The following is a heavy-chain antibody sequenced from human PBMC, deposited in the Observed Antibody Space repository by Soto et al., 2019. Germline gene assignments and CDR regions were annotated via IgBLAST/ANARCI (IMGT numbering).Heavy chain of an antibody. CDR3: ARVEMATIKGNAFDI. CDR1: GGIFSTSYY. J-gene: IGHJ3*02. D-gene: IGHD5-12*01. CDR2: INPSGGST. V-gene: IGHV1-46*01. Sequence: ASVKVSCKASGGIFSTSYYMYWVRQAPGQGLEWMGIINPSGGSTSYAQKFQGRVTMTRDTSTSTVYMELSSLRSEDTAVYYCARVEMATIKGNAFDIWGQGTMVTVSS.